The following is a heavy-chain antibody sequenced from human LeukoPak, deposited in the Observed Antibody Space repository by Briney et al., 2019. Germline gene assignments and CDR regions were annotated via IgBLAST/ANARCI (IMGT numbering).Heavy chain of an antibody. J-gene: IGHJ6*03. Sequence: GGSLRLSCAASGFTFSSYAMSWVRQAPGKGLEWVSGVSVSGGGTNYADSVKGRFTISRDNSKNTVYLQMNSLRAEDTAVYYCAREKVDDFWSGRYYYYYMDVWGKGTTVTVSS. CDR2: VSVSGGGT. D-gene: IGHD3-3*01. CDR3: AREKVDDFWSGRYYYYYMDV. CDR1: GFTFSSYA. V-gene: IGHV3-23*01.